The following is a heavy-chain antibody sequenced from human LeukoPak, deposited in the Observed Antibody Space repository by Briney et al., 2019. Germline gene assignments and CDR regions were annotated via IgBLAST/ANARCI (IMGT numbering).Heavy chain of an antibody. V-gene: IGHV3-30*02. Sequence: GGSLRLSCAMSGFTLGRFAVHWVRQAPGKGLEGVAFIRYDGSNKYYADSVKGRFTISRDNSKNTLYLQMNSLRAEDTAVYYCAKDPDSSGWYGFDYWGQGTLVTVSS. CDR2: IRYDGSNK. D-gene: IGHD6-19*01. J-gene: IGHJ4*02. CDR3: AKDPDSSGWYGFDY. CDR1: GFTLGRFA.